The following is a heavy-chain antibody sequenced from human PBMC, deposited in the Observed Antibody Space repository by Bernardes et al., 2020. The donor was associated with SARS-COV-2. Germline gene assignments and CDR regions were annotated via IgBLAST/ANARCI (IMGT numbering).Heavy chain of an antibody. D-gene: IGHD3-10*01. CDR1: GFTFSSSA. V-gene: IGHV1-58*02. CDR3: AANRRVPLEYYYYYGMDV. Sequence: TAKDSCKASGFTFSSSAMQWVRQARGQRLEWIAWIVVGSGNTNYAQKFQERVTITRDMSTSTAYMELSSLRSEDTAIYYCAANRRVPLEYYYYYGMDVWGQGTTVTVS. CDR2: IVVGSGNT. J-gene: IGHJ6*02.